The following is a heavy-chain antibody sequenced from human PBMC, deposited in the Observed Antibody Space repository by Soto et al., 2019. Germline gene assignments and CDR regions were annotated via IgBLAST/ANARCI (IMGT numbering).Heavy chain of an antibody. CDR3: ARGAVDYCSGGSCPPYNWFDP. CDR1: GGSFSGYY. V-gene: IGHV4-34*01. D-gene: IGHD2-15*01. Sequence: SXTQSLTCSVYGGSFSGYYWSWIRQPPWKGLEWIGEINHSGSTNYNPSLKSRVTISVDTSKNQFSLKLSSVTAADTAVYYCARGAVDYCSGGSCPPYNWFDPWGQGTLVTVSS. CDR2: INHSGST. J-gene: IGHJ5*02.